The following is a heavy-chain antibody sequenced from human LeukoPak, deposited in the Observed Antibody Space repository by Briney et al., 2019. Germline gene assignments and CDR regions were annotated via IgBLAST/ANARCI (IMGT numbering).Heavy chain of an antibody. CDR3: AKDREDSGYATSDY. Sequence: GGSLRLSCAAPGFTFSSYAMSWVRQAPGKGLEWVSAISGSGGSTYYADSVKGRFTISRDNSKNTLYLQMNSLRAEDTAVYYCAKDREDSGYATSDYWGQGTLVTVSS. V-gene: IGHV3-23*01. CDR2: ISGSGGST. D-gene: IGHD5-12*01. CDR1: GFTFSSYA. J-gene: IGHJ4*02.